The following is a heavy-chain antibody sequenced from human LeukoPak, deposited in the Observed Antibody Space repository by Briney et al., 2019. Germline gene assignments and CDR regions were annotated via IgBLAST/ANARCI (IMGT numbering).Heavy chain of an antibody. CDR3: VRDRGWLAFDY. J-gene: IGHJ4*02. CDR1: GSTFSSHW. D-gene: IGHD6-19*01. CDR2: IKEDGSDK. Sequence: PGGSLRLSCAASGSTFSSHWMNWVRQAPGKGLEWVAQIKEDGSDKYYAGSVKGRFIISRDNAKNSLYLQMNSLRTEDTAVYYCVRDRGWLAFDYWGQGTLVTVST. V-gene: IGHV3-7*01.